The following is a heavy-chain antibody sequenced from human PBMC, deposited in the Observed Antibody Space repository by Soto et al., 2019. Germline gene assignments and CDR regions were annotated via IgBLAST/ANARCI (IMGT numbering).Heavy chain of an antibody. Sequence: QVQLVQSGAEVKKPGASVKVSCKASGYTFTNFGISWVRQAPGQGLEWMGWISAYNGNTNYAQNFQGRVTMNTDTSTSKAYIELWSLRYDNTAVYYCSRGGTPIDYRGQGTLVTVSS. CDR3: SRGGTPIDY. CDR1: GYTFTNFG. D-gene: IGHD3-16*01. V-gene: IGHV1-18*01. CDR2: ISAYNGNT. J-gene: IGHJ4*02.